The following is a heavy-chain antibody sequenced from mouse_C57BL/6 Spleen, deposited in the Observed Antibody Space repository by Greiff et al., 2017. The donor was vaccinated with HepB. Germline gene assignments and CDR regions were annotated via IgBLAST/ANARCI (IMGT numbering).Heavy chain of an antibody. V-gene: IGHV1-69*01. CDR3: ARSGYGSSYYLDY. CDR2: IDPSDSYT. D-gene: IGHD1-1*01. J-gene: IGHJ2*01. Sequence: QVQLQQPGAELVMPGASVKLSCKASGYTFTSYWMHWVKQRPGQGLEWIGEIDPSDSYTNYTQKFKGKSTLTVDKSSSTAYMQLSSLTSEDSAVYYCARSGYGSSYYLDYWGQGTTLTVSS. CDR1: GYTFTSYW.